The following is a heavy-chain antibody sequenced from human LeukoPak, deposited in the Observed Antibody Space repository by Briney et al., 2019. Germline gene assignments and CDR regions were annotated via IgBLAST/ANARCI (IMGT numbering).Heavy chain of an antibody. CDR2: IIPILGIA. CDR1: GGTFSSYA. J-gene: IGHJ3*02. Sequence: SVKVSCKASGGTFSSYAISWVRQAPGQGLEWMGRIIPILGIANYAQKFQGRVTITADKFTSTAYMELSRLRSEDTAVYYCARVLPSQGYDWAFDIWGQGTMVTVSS. D-gene: IGHD5-12*01. V-gene: IGHV1-69*04. CDR3: ARVLPSQGYDWAFDI.